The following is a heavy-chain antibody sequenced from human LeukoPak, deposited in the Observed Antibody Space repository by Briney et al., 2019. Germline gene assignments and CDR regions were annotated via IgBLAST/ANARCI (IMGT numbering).Heavy chain of an antibody. Sequence: SVKVSCKAAGGTFSSYAISLVRQAPRQGLEWMGRIIPILGIANYAQKFQGRVTITADKSTSTAYMELSSLRSEDTAVYYRARDQCSSTSCSRTLNWFDPWGQGTLVTVSS. J-gene: IGHJ5*02. D-gene: IGHD2-2*01. V-gene: IGHV1-69*04. CDR1: GGTFSSYA. CDR3: ARDQCSSTSCSRTLNWFDP. CDR2: IIPILGIA.